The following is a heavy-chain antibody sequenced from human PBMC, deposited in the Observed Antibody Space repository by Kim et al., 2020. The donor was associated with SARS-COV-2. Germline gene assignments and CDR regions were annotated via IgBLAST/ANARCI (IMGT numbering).Heavy chain of an antibody. V-gene: IGHV1-3*01. Sequence: DNKKYSQKFQGRGTITRDTSASTAYMELTSLRSEDTAIYYCARGSGWAFDYWGQGTLVTVAS. CDR2: DNK. D-gene: IGHD6-19*01. J-gene: IGHJ4*02. CDR3: ARGSGWAFDY.